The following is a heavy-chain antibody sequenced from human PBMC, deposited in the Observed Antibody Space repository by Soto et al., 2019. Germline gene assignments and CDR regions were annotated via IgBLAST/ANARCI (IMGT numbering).Heavy chain of an antibody. CDR3: ARQIYDADTGPIFQYYFES. D-gene: IGHD5-18*01. CDR1: GYSFAGYW. CDR2: IDPSDSQT. J-gene: IGHJ4*02. V-gene: IGHV5-10-1*01. Sequence: PGESLKISCKGSGYSFAGYWITWVRQKPGKGLEWMGRIDPSDSQTYYSPSFRGHVTISATKSITTVFLQWSSLRASDTAMYYCARQIYDADTGPIFQYYFESWGQGTPVTVSS.